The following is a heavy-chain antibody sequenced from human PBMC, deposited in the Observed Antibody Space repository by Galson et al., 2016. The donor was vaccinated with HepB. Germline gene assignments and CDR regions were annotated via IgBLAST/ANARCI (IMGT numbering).Heavy chain of an antibody. CDR3: AKVGRGGLVVTA. V-gene: IGHV3-11*04. CDR1: GFTLGDFY. D-gene: IGHD2-21*02. J-gene: IGHJ1*01. CDR2: MSADGSHT. Sequence: SLRLSCATSGFTLGDFYMSWIRQTAGRGLQWVSFMSADGSHTYHADSVKGRFTISRDNANNSLYLHMTSLTEEDTALYYCAKVGRGGLVVTARGQGILVTVSS.